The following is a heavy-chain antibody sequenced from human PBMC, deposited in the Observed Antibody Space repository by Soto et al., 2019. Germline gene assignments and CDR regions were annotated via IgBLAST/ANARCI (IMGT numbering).Heavy chain of an antibody. V-gene: IGHV3-30*18. CDR2: IASDGKDK. CDR1: GFTFSNYA. CDR3: AKDGAIAAAGYFFDY. Sequence: PGGSLRLSCAASGFTFSNYAIHWVRQAPGKGLEWVAVIASDGKDKRYADSVKGRFTISRDNSKNTVYLQMNSLRGEDTAVYYCAKDGAIAAAGYFFDYWGQGSLVTVSS. J-gene: IGHJ4*02. D-gene: IGHD6-13*01.